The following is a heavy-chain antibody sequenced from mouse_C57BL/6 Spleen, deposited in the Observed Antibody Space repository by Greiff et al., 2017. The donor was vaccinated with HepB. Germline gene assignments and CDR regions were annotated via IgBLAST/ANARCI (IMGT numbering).Heavy chain of an antibody. CDR3: ASLYAMDY. Sequence: EVKLMESGGGLVKPGGSLKLSCAASGFTFSSYTMSWVRQTPEKRLEWVATISGGGGNTYYPDSVKGRFTISRDNAKNTLYLQMSSLRSEDTSLYYCASLYAMDYWGQGTSVTVSS. J-gene: IGHJ4*01. CDR2: ISGGGGNT. CDR1: GFTFSSYT. V-gene: IGHV5-9*01.